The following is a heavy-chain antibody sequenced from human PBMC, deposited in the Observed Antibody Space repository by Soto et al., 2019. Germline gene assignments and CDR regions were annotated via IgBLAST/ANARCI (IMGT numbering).Heavy chain of an antibody. CDR1: GFTFSSYA. J-gene: IGHJ4*02. D-gene: IGHD5-18*01. CDR2: ISYDGSNK. Sequence: GGSLRLSCAASGFTFSSYAMHWVRQAPGKGLEWVAVISYDGSNKYYADSVKGRLTISRDNSKNTLYLQMNSLRGEDTAVYYCARGYGRNFDYWGQGTLVTVSS. V-gene: IGHV3-30-3*01. CDR3: ARGYGRNFDY.